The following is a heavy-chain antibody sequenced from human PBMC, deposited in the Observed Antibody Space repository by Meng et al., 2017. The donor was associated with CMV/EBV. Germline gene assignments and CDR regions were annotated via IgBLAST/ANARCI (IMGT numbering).Heavy chain of an antibody. V-gene: IGHV1-69*02. J-gene: IGHJ5*02. CDR2: IIPILGIA. Sequence: SVKVSCKASGGTFSSYTISWVRQAPGQGLEWMGRIIPILGIANYAQKFQGRVTITADKSTSTAYMELSSLRSEDTAVCYCARVRSEVGALWGLWTSFDPWGQGTLVTVSS. D-gene: IGHD1-26*01. CDR3: ARVRSEVGALWGLWTSFDP. CDR1: GGTFSSYT.